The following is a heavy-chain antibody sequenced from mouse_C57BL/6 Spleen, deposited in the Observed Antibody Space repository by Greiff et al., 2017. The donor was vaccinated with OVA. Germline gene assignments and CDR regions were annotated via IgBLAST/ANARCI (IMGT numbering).Heavy chain of an antibody. Sequence: VQLQQSGAELARPGASVKLSCKASGYTFTSYGISWVKQRTGQGLEWIGEIYPRSGNTYYNEKFKGKATLTADKSSSTAYMELRSLTSEDSAVYFCARGDSNYLAYWGQGTLVTVSA. D-gene: IGHD2-5*01. V-gene: IGHV1-81*01. CDR2: IYPRSGNT. J-gene: IGHJ3*01. CDR1: GYTFTSYG. CDR3: ARGDSNYLAY.